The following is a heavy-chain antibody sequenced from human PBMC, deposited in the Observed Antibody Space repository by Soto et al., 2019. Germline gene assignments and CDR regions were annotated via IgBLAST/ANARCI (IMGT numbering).Heavy chain of an antibody. V-gene: IGHV4-4*07. J-gene: IGHJ4*02. CDR3: AREGASSYASRHFAN. D-gene: IGHD3-16*01. Sequence: QVQLQESGPGLVKPSETLSLTCTVSGASISSDYWSWIRQPPGKGLEWIARIYGSGGTNYNPSLKSRVTRSLDTSKKAFSLRRTFVTAADSAVYFCAREGASSYASRHFANWGQGTLVTVSS. CDR2: IYGSGGT. CDR1: GASISSDY.